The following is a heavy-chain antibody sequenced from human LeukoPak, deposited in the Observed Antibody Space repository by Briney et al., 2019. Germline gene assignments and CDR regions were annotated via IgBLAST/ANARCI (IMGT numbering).Heavy chain of an antibody. D-gene: IGHD5-12*01. CDR1: GFTFKNYG. J-gene: IGHJ4*02. Sequence: GTPLRLSCAASGFTFKNYGMHWVRQAPGKGLEWVAVISDDGSTKYYADSVKDRFTVSRDNYKNTLYLQVNSLRAEDTAVYYCAKAMYSGYDRPTDNWGQGTLVTVSP. CDR3: AKAMYSGYDRPTDN. CDR2: ISDDGSTK. V-gene: IGHV3-30*18.